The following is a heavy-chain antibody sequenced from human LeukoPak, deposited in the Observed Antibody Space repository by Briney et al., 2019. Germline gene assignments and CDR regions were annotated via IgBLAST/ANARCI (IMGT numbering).Heavy chain of an antibody. V-gene: IGHV3-30*18. CDR3: AKGGSPDAGDAFDI. J-gene: IGHJ3*02. Sequence: GGSLRLSCAASGFTFSSYGMHWVRQAPGKGLEWVAVISYDGSNKYYADSVKGRFTISRDNSKNTLYLQMNSLRAEDTAVYYCAKGGSPDAGDAFDIWGQGTMVTVSS. CDR1: GFTFSSYG. D-gene: IGHD3-16*01. CDR2: ISYDGSNK.